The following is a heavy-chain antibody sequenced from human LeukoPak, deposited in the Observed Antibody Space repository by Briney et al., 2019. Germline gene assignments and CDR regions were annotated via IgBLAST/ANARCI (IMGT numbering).Heavy chain of an antibody. V-gene: IGHV3-21*01. CDR1: GFTFSSYS. CDR2: ISSSSSYI. J-gene: IGHJ5*02. D-gene: IGHD5-18*01. Sequence: GGFLRLSCAASGFTFSSYSMNWVRQAPGKGLEWVSSISSSSSYIYYADSVKGRFTISRDNAKNSLWLQMNSLRAEDSAVYYCASGYSYAFRSWGQGTLVTVSS. CDR3: ASGYSYAFRS.